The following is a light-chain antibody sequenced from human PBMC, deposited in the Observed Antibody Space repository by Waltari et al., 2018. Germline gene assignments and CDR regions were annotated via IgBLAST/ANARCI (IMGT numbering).Light chain of an antibody. CDR2: DVF. CDR1: VTVSSA. J-gene: IGKJ4*01. CDR3: QQFNSYPLT. Sequence: AIQLTQSPSSLSASVGERVPISCRASVTVSSALAWYQQKPGKAPKLLIYDVFNLQSGVPSRFSGSGSGIDFTLTISDLQPEDFATYYCQQFNSYPLTFGGGTKVEI. V-gene: IGKV1-13*02.